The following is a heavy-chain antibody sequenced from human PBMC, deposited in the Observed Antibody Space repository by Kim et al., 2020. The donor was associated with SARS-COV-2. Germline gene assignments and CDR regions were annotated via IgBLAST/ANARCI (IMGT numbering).Heavy chain of an antibody. CDR1: GFTFSSYD. D-gene: IGHD6-13*01. Sequence: GGSLRLSCAASGFTFSSYDMHWVRQATGKGLEWVSAIGTAGDTYYPGSVKGRFTISRENAKNSLYLQMNSLRAGDTAVYYCARGTSMSSSWYVPTGYYYGMDVWGQGTTVTVSS. J-gene: IGHJ6*02. CDR3: ARGTSMSSSWYVPTGYYYGMDV. V-gene: IGHV3-13*01. CDR2: IGTAGDT.